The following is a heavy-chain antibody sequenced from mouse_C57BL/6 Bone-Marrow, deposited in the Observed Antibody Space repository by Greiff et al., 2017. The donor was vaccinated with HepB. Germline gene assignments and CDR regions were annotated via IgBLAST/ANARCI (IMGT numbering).Heavy chain of an antibody. D-gene: IGHD2-3*01. CDR2: ISYDGSN. J-gene: IGHJ2*01. Sequence: EVKLQQSGPGLVKPSQSLSLTCSVTGYSITSGYYWNWTRQFPGNKLEWMGYISYDGSNNYNPSLKNRISITRDTSKNQFFLKLNSVTTEDTATYYCARDRVYDGYYFDYWGQGTTLTVSS. V-gene: IGHV3-6*01. CDR1: GYSITSGYY. CDR3: ARDRVYDGYYFDY.